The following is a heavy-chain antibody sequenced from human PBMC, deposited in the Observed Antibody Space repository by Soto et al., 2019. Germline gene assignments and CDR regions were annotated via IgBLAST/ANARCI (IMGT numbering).Heavy chain of an antibody. CDR1: GFTYGSNS. J-gene: IGHJ1*01. CDR2: ISGRSSYI. CDR3: ARDGLNYYDSSGYYPGYFQH. V-gene: IGHV3-21*01. D-gene: IGHD3-22*01. Sequence: GGSLRLSCVASGFTYGSNSINWARPSKGEGLKTVSYISGRSSYIYYADSVRGRFTISRDNAKNSLYLQMNSLRAEDTAVYYCARDGLNYYDSSGYYPGYFQHWGQGTLVNVSS.